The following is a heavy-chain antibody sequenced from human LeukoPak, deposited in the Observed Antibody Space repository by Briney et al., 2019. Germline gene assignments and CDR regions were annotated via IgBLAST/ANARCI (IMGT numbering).Heavy chain of an antibody. V-gene: IGHV3-30-3*01. CDR1: GFTFSSYA. J-gene: IGHJ4*02. Sequence: GGSLRLSCAASGFTFSSYAMHWVRQAPGKGLEWVAVISYDGSNKYYADSVKGRFTISGDNSKNTLYLQMNSLRAEDTAVYYCARDYPHYYAPYFDYWGQGTLVTVSS. CDR3: ARDYPHYYAPYFDY. CDR2: ISYDGSNK. D-gene: IGHD3-10*01.